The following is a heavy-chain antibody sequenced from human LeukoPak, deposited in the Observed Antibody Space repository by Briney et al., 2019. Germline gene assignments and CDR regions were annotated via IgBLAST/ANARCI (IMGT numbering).Heavy chain of an antibody. J-gene: IGHJ4*02. V-gene: IGHV4-61*08. D-gene: IGHD1-26*01. CDR3: ARTQTQSGSYRYYSGY. Sequence: SETLSLTRSVSGASVGSAGYYWSWIRQPPGGGLEWIGYVYYISNTNYNPSLKSRVTMSVNPSTNQFSLKLSSVTAADTAMYYCARTQTQSGSYRYYSGYWGQGTLVTVSS. CDR1: GASVGSAGYY. CDR2: VYYISNT.